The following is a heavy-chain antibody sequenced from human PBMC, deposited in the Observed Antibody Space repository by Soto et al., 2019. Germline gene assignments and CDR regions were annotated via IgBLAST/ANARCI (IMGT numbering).Heavy chain of an antibody. CDR3: ARVAWNSGWYQWYYFDY. Sequence: ASVKVSCKASGYTFTSYGISWVRQAPGQGLEWMGWISAYNGNTNYAQKLQGRVTMTTDTSTSTAYMELRSLRSDDTAVYYCARVAWNSGWYQWYYFDYWGQGTLVTVSS. CDR2: ISAYNGNT. V-gene: IGHV1-18*04. CDR1: GYTFTSYG. D-gene: IGHD6-19*01. J-gene: IGHJ4*02.